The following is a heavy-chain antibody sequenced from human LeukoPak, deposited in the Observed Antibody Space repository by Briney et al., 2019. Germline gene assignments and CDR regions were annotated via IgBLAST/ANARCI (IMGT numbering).Heavy chain of an antibody. V-gene: IGHV4-34*01. J-gene: IGHJ6*03. CDR1: GGSFSGYY. Sequence: SSETLSLTCAVYGGSFSGYYWSWIRRPPGKGLEWIGEINHSGSTNYNPSLKSRVTISVDTSKNQFSLKLSSVTAADTAVYYCARTRPDIVVVPAAISQRGYYYYYCYMDVWGKGTTVTVSS. CDR2: INHSGST. CDR3: ARTRPDIVVVPAAISQRGYYYYYCYMDV. D-gene: IGHD2-2*02.